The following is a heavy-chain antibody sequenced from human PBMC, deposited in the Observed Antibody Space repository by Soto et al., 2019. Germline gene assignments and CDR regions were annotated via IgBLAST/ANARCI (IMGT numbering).Heavy chain of an antibody. J-gene: IGHJ4*02. CDR1: GGTFSRYT. V-gene: IGHV1-69*13. Sequence: GXSVKVSCKASGGTFSRYTINWVRQAPGQGLEWMGGITPMFGKPNYAQKFQGRVTITADESTSTGYMELRSLRSDDTAVYYCARDGAIYHSSAYYFRYWGQGSLVTVSS. D-gene: IGHD3-22*01. CDR3: ARDGAIYHSSAYYFRY. CDR2: ITPMFGKP.